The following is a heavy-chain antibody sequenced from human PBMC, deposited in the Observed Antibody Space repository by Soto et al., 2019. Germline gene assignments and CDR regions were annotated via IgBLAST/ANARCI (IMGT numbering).Heavy chain of an antibody. Sequence: EVQLLESGGGLVQPGGSLRLSCAASGFTFSSYAMSWVRQAPGKGLEWVSTISGSGGRTYYADSVKGRFTISRDNSKNSLYRQMNSLRAEVTAVYYCAKASNSYDFWMGYFVSPGYYYGMAVWGQGTTVTVSS. CDR3: AKASNSYDFWMGYFVSPGYYYGMAV. CDR2: ISGSGGRT. CDR1: GFTFSSYA. D-gene: IGHD3-3*01. V-gene: IGHV3-23*01. J-gene: IGHJ6*02.